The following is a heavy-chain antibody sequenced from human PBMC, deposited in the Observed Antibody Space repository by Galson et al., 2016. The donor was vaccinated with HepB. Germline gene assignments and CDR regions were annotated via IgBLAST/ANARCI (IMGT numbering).Heavy chain of an antibody. CDR2: IRGDGIVS. Sequence: SLRLSCAASGFTFNAHWMNWVRQAPGKGLEWVANIRGDGIVSYYAESVRGRFTISRDISRRVLYLQMNSLRSEDTAVYYCTKNVWGYFDFYYSDLWGQGTLVIVSS. V-gene: IGHV3-7*03. CDR1: GFTFNAHW. J-gene: IGHJ4*02. CDR3: TKNVWGYFDFYYSDL. D-gene: IGHD3-9*01.